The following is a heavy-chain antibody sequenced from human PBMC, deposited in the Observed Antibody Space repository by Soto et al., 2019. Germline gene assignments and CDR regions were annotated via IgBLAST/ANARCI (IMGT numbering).Heavy chain of an antibody. J-gene: IGHJ6*02. V-gene: IGHV1-69*01. CDR3: ASGFVLMVYAIQHYYYYGMDV. D-gene: IGHD2-8*01. CDR2: IIPIFGTA. Sequence: GGIIPIFGTANYAQKFQGRVTITADESTSTAYMELSSLRSEDTAVYYCASGFVLMVYAIQHYYYYGMDVWGQGTTVTVSS.